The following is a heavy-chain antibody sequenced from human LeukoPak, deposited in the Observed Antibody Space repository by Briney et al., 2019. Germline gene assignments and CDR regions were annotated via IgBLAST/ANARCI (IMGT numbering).Heavy chain of an antibody. D-gene: IGHD3-22*01. CDR2: ISYDGSNR. J-gene: IGHJ4*02. CDR1: GFTFSSYG. V-gene: IGHV3-30*03. Sequence: GRSLRLSCAASGFTFSSYGMHWVRQAPGKGLEWVAVISYDGSNRYYADSVKGRFTISRDTSKNTLYLQMNSLRAEDAAVYYCARDFLRGGYISYWGQGTLVTVSS. CDR3: ARDFLRGGYISY.